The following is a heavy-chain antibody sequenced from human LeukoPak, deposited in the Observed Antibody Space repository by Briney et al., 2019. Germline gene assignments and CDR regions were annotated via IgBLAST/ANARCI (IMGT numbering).Heavy chain of an antibody. J-gene: IGHJ4*02. V-gene: IGHV3-7*01. D-gene: IGHD3-3*01. CDR3: ARWSN. CDR1: RFALSTDW. Sequence: PGGSLRLSCAASRFALSTDWVSWGRQAPGKGPEWVANINQDGSEKYYVDSVKGRFTISRDNAQNSLYLQMNSLGAEDTAVYYCARWSNWGQGTLVTVSS. CDR2: INQDGSEK.